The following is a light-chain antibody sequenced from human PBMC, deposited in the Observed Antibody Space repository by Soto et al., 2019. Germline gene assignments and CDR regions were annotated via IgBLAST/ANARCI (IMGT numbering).Light chain of an antibody. CDR3: QQSYGTPYT. CDR1: QSISSY. CDR2: AAS. J-gene: IGKJ2*01. V-gene: IGKV1-39*01. Sequence: DIQMTQSPFSLSASVGDRVTITCRASQSISSYLNWYQQKPGKAPNLLIYAASSLQSGVPSRFSGSASGTDFTLTISSLHPEDFATYYCQQSYGTPYTFGQGTKLEIK.